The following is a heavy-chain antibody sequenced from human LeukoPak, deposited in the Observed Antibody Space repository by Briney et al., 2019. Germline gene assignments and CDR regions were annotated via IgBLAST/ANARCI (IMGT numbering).Heavy chain of an antibody. CDR3: AREPTSGREPTSGRPLDY. J-gene: IGHJ4*02. CDR2: IYYSGST. CDR1: GGSISSSSYY. V-gene: IGHV4-39*07. D-gene: IGHD5-12*01. Sequence: PSETLSLTCTVSGGSISSSSYYWGWIRQPPGKGLEWIGSIYYSGSTYYNPSLKSRVTISVDTSKNQFSLKLSSATAADTAVYYCAREPTSGREPTSGRPLDYWGQGTLVTVSS.